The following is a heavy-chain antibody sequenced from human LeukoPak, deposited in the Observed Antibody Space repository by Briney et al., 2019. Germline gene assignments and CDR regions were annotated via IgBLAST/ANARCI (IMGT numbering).Heavy chain of an antibody. J-gene: IGHJ5*02. CDR2: IYYSGST. V-gene: IGHV4-39*07. Sequence: SETLSLTCTVSGGSISSSSYYWGWIRQPPGKGLEWIGSIYYSGSTYYNPSLKSRVTISLDTSKNQFSLKLSSVTAADTAVYFCARVEITMVRGVIIPRWFDPWGQGTLVTVSS. D-gene: IGHD3-10*01. CDR1: GGSISSSSYY. CDR3: ARVEITMVRGVIIPRWFDP.